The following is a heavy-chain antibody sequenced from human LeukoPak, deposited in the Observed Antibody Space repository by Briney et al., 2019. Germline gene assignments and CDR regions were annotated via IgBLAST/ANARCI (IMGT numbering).Heavy chain of an antibody. J-gene: IGHJ3*02. CDR1: GGSISSYY. D-gene: IGHD6-19*01. CDR2: IYYSGST. Sequence: SETLSLTCTVSGGSISSYYWSWIRQPPGKGLEWIGYIYYSGSTNYNPSLKSRVTISVDTSKNQFSLKLRSVTAADTAVYYCARGYSSGWYGANDAFDIWGQGTMVTVSS. V-gene: IGHV4-59*01. CDR3: ARGYSSGWYGANDAFDI.